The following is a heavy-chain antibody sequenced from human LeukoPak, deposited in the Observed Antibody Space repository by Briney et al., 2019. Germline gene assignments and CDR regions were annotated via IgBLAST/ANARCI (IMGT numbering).Heavy chain of an antibody. J-gene: IGHJ4*02. V-gene: IGHV1-8*01. CDR2: LNPNSGNT. CDR1: GYTFTSYV. CDR3: AGTIWVGEPTGY. Sequence: APVKPCCSAAGYTFTSYVINTVREATGHGVEWWGGLNPNSGNTGYARKFQGRVTMSRNTNISTAYMELSSLRSEDAAMYYCAGTIWVGEPTGYWGQGTLVTVSS. D-gene: IGHD3-10*01.